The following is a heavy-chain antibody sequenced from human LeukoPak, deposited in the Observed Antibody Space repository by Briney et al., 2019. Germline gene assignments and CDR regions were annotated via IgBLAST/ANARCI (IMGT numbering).Heavy chain of an antibody. J-gene: IGHJ4*02. CDR1: GFTFSSYT. CDR3: ARGALRYSDY. V-gene: IGHV3-48*02. Sequence: PGGSLRLSCAASGFTFSSYTMNWVRQAPGKGLEWVSSISSSSSAIYYAASVKGRFTISRDNAKNSLYLQLNILRDEDTAFFYRARGALRYSDYWGQGTLVTVSS. D-gene: IGHD3-9*01. CDR2: ISSSSSAI.